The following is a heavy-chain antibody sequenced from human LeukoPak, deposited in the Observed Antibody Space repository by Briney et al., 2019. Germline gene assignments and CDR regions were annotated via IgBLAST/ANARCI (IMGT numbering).Heavy chain of an antibody. CDR2: ITGSGGNT. J-gene: IGHJ4*02. CDR1: GFTFSSYA. D-gene: IGHD7-27*01. V-gene: IGHV3-23*01. CDR3: AKTGQFDY. Sequence: SGGSLGLSCVASGFTFSSYAMSWVRQAPGKGLEWVSTITGSGGNTFYADPVKGRFAVSRDNSKNTLYLQMSSLRAEDTAVYYCAKTGQFDYWGQGTLVTVSS.